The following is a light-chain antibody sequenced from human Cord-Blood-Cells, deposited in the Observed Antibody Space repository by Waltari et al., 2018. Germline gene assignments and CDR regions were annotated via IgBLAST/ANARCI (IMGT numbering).Light chain of an antibody. CDR3: SSYTSSSTWV. CDR1: SSDVGSYNR. J-gene: IGLJ3*02. CDR2: EVS. V-gene: IGLV2-18*02. Sequence: QSALTQPPSVSGSPGQSVTISCTGTSSDVGSYNRVPWYQQPPGTAPKLMIYEVSNRPSGVPDLFAGSKSGNTAALTISGLQAEDEADYYCSSYTSSSTWVFGGGTKLTVL.